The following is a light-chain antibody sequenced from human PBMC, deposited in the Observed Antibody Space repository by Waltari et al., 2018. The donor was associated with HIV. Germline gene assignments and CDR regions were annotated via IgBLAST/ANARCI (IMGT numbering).Light chain of an antibody. CDR3: QSYDIRLTGLWV. CDR2: GDS. CDR1: TSHIGAPYD. V-gene: IGLV1-40*01. J-gene: IGLJ3*02. Sequence: SVLTQPTSVSGAPGPDVTLTCTGHTSHIGAPYDVHWYRQSPGTAPKLVIYGDSIRPSVVPDRFSGSRSGASVSLDITGLRAEDEGDYYCQSYDIRLTGLWVFGGGTKLTVL.